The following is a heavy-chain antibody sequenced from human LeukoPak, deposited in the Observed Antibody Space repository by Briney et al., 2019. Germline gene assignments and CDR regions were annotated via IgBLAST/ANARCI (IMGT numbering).Heavy chain of an antibody. CDR2: INPSGGSR. J-gene: IGHJ4*02. V-gene: IGHV1-2*02. D-gene: IGHD3-10*01. CDR3: ARDLFYSVSGTYYNVGRVFNY. Sequence: ASVTVSCKATGYTFTNYYIHWVRHAPGQGLECMGIINPSGGSRNNAQKFQGRVTMTRDTSITTAYMELTRLRSDDTAVYYCARDLFYSVSGTYYNVGRVFNYWGQGTLVTVSS. CDR1: GYTFTNYY.